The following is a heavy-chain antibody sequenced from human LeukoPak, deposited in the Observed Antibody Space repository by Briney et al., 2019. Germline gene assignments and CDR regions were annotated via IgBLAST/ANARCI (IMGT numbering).Heavy chain of an antibody. CDR1: GYRFTTYG. J-gene: IGHJ4*02. Sequence: GASVKVSCKASGYRFTTYGINWVRQAPGQGLEWMGWISAYNGNTNYAQKVQGRVTLTTDTSTSTAYMELRSLRSDDTAVYYCASALLWFGESRKKIREFDYWGQGTLVTVSS. CDR3: ASALLWFGESRKKIREFDY. V-gene: IGHV1-18*01. CDR2: ISAYNGNT. D-gene: IGHD3-10*01.